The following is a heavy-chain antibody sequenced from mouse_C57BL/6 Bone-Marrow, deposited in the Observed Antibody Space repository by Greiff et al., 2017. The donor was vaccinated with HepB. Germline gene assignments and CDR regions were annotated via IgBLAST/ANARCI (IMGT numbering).Heavy chain of an antibody. CDR3: ARGGGFAY. Sequence: VQLQQPGAELVKPGASVKLSCKASGYTFTSYWMQWVKQRPGQGLEWIGEIDPSDSYNNYNQKFKGKATLTVDTSSSTAYMQLSSLTSADSAVYYCARGGGFAYWGQGTLVTVSA. V-gene: IGHV1-50*01. CDR2: IDPSDSYN. CDR1: GYTFTSYW. J-gene: IGHJ3*01.